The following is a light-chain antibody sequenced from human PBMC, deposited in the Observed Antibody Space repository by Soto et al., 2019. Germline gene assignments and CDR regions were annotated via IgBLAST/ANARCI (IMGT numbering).Light chain of an antibody. CDR3: QQYNNYSGT. Sequence: DLQMTQSPSTLSASVGDRVTITCRASQSISSWLAWYQQKPGEVPKLLIYDASSLENGVPSRFSGSGSGTELTLTITSLQPDDFATYYCQQYNNYSGTFGQGTKVDIK. CDR2: DAS. V-gene: IGKV1-5*01. CDR1: QSISSW. J-gene: IGKJ1*01.